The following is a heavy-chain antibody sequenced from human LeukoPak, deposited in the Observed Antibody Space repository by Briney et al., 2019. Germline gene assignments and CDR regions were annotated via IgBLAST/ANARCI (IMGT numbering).Heavy chain of an antibody. CDR2: MYTSGSA. D-gene: IGHD3-10*01. J-gene: IGHJ5*02. V-gene: IGHV4-61*02. CDR1: GGSISSGSYY. Sequence: PSETLSLTCTVSGGSISSGSYYWSWIRQPAGKGLEWIGRMYTSGSANYNPSLKSRVTISVDTSKNQFSLKLSSVTAADTAVYYCARGRGNSITLIRGARAYNWFDTWGQGTLVTVSS. CDR3: ARGRGNSITLIRGARAYNWFDT.